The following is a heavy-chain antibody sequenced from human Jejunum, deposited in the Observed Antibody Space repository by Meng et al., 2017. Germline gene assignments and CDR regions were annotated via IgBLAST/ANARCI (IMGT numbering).Heavy chain of an antibody. V-gene: IGHV3-23*01. D-gene: IGHD5-18*01. J-gene: IGHJ4*02. Sequence: VQLLGSGGGLVQPGGSLRLSCAASGFNFSPHAMNWVRQSPGKGLEWVSGLSSSGRTTYYADSVKGRFTISRDNSKNMVYLQMSSLRAEDTAVYYCARGYSYVWGQGTLVTVSS. CDR3: ARGYSYV. CDR1: GFNFSPHA. CDR2: LSSSGRTT.